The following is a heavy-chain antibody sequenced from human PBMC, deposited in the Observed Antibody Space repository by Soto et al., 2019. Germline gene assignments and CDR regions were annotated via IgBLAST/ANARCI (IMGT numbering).Heavy chain of an antibody. D-gene: IGHD5-18*01. CDR2: IYWGGDK. Sequence: ITLKESGPPLVKPTQTLTLTCTFSGFSLSTSGVGVGWIRQPPGKALEWLGLIYWGGDKRYSPSRKSRPHLTQGPSKSQDVLNMNHVDAVDTATYLYEQYRYGTFDYWGQGALVTVSS. CDR1: GFSLSTSGVG. J-gene: IGHJ4*02. V-gene: IGHV2-5*02. CDR3: EQYRYGTFDY.